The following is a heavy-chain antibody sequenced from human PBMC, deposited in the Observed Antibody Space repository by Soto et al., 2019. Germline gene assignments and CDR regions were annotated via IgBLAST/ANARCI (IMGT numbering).Heavy chain of an antibody. CDR3: ARWDTTIETFDY. CDR2: IYHSGST. D-gene: IGHD5-12*01. J-gene: IGHJ4*02. CDR1: GGSISSGGYS. V-gene: IGHV4-30-2*01. Sequence: PSETLSLTCAVSGGSISSGGYSWSWIRQPPGKGLEWIGYIYHSGSTYYNPSLKSRVTISVDRSKNQFSLKLSSVTAADTAVYYCARWDTTIETFDYWGQGTLVTVSS.